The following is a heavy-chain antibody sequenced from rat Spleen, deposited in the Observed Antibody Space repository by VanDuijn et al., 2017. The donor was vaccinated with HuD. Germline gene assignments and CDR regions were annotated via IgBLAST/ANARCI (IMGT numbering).Heavy chain of an antibody. CDR1: GYSITSSY. D-gene: IGHD1-10*01. Sequence: EVQLQESGPGLVKPSQSLSLTCSVTGYSITSSYRWNWIRKFPGNKMEWIGHISYSGSTSYNPSLKSRISITRDTSKNQFFLQLNSVTTEDTATYYCARWNNYVAYWGQGTLVTVSS. J-gene: IGHJ3*01. CDR3: ARWNNYVAY. CDR2: ISYSGST. V-gene: IGHV3-1*01.